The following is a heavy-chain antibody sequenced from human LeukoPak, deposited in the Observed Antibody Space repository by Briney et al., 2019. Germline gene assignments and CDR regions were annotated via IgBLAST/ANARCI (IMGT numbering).Heavy chain of an antibody. J-gene: IGHJ4*02. V-gene: IGHV3-66*01. CDR2: IYSDDST. D-gene: IGHD2-21*02. CDR3: AREFVVVTAISYYFDS. CDR1: GFTVSSNY. Sequence: GGSLRLSCAASGFTVSSNYMSWVRQAPGKGLEWVSVIYSDDSTYYADSVKGRFTISRDNSKNTLYLQMNSLRAEDTAVYYCAREFVVVTAISYYFDSWGQGTLVTVSS.